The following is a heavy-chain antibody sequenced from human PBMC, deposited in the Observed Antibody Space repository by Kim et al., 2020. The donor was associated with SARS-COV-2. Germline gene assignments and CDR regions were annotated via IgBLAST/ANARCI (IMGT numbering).Heavy chain of an antibody. CDR3: ASTLARARNFDY. CDR2: INHSGST. J-gene: IGHJ4*02. Sequence: SETLSLTCAVYGGSFSGYYWSWIRQPPGKGLEWIGEINHSGSTNYNPSLKSRVTISVDTSKNQFSLKLSSVTAADTAVYYCASTLARARNFDYWGQGTLV. CDR1: GGSFSGYY. D-gene: IGHD6-6*01. V-gene: IGHV4-34*01.